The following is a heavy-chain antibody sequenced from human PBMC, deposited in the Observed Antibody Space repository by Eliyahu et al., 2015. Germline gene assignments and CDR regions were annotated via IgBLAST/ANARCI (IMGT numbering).Heavy chain of an antibody. CDR1: GYSIRSGYY. J-gene: IGHJ4*02. V-gene: IGHV4-38-2*02. CDR2: VYHSGSP. Sequence: QVQLQESGPGLVKPSXTLSLTCTVSGYSIRSGYYWGWIRQPPGKGLEWIGSVYHSGSPYYNPSLKSRVTISVDTSKNQFSLNLSSVTAADTAVYYCGRTGVXITLWGQGTLVTVSS. D-gene: IGHD3-3*01. CDR3: GRTGVXITL.